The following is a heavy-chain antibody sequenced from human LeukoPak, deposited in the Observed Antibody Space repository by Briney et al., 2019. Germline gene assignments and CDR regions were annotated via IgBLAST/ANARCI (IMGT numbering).Heavy chain of an antibody. D-gene: IGHD4-11*01. CDR2: ISYDGSNK. V-gene: IGHV3-30*18. Sequence: GGSLRLSCAASGFTFSSYGMHWVRQAPGKGLEGVAVISYDGSNKYYADSVKGRFTISRDNSKNTLYLQMNSLRAEDTAVYYCAKGTMTTRPLDYWGQGTLVTVSS. CDR1: GFTFSSYG. CDR3: AKGTMTTRPLDY. J-gene: IGHJ4*02.